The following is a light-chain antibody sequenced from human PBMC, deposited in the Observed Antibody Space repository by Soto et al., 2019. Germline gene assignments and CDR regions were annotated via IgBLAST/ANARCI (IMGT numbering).Light chain of an antibody. V-gene: IGLV2-8*01. CDR2: EVN. Sequence: QSALTQPPSASGSPGQSVAISCTGTSSDVGGYNYVSWYQQYPDRAPKLILYEVNKRPSGVPDRFSGSKSGNTASLTVSGLQAEDGADYYCSSYADSNIYVLFGGGTKLTVL. CDR3: SSYADSNIYVL. J-gene: IGLJ3*02. CDR1: SSDVGGYNY.